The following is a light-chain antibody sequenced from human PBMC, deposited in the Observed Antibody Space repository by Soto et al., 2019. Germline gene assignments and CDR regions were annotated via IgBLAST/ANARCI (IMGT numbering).Light chain of an antibody. V-gene: IGKV3-20*01. CDR2: GAS. J-gene: IGKJ3*01. Sequence: EVVLTQSPGTLSLSPGERATLSCRASQNVYINSLAWYQQKPGQPPRLLIYGASTRAAAIPDRFSGSGSGADFALSIDGLEPEDFANYYCQQYGDSPLTFGPGTRVD. CDR1: QNVYINS. CDR3: QQYGDSPLT.